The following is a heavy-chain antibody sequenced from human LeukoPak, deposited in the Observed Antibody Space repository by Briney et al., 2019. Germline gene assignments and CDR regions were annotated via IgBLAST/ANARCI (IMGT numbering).Heavy chain of an antibody. J-gene: IGHJ4*02. CDR3: VSGGVHYDAFDY. V-gene: IGHV4-34*01. CDR1: GVSITGYY. CDR2: IHYTGAT. D-gene: IGHD3-16*01. Sequence: SETLSLTCAVYGVSITGYYWSWIRQTPGRGLEWVGEIHYTGATSYNPTRKSRATISTDTSKNHFSLRLPSVTAADTAVYYCVSGGVHYDAFDYWGQGTLVTVSS.